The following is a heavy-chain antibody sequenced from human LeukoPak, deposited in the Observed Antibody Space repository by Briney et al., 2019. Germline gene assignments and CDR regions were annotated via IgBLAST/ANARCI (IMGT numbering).Heavy chain of an antibody. Sequence: SETLFLTCTVSGGSISSSSYYWGWIRQPPGKGLEWIGSIYYSGSTYYNPSLKSRVTISVDTSKNQFSLKLSSVTAADTAVYYCAISSVGYSGYESFDYWGQGTLVTVSS. D-gene: IGHD5-12*01. CDR3: AISSVGYSGYESFDY. CDR2: IYYSGST. J-gene: IGHJ4*02. CDR1: GGSISSSSYY. V-gene: IGHV4-39*01.